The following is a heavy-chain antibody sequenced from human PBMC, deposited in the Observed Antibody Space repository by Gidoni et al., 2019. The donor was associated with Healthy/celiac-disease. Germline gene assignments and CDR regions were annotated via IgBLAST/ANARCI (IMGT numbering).Heavy chain of an antibody. CDR2: IIPIFGTA. D-gene: IGHD3-3*01. J-gene: IGHJ6*02. Sequence: QVQLVQSGAEVKKPGSSVKVSCKASGGTFSSYAISWVRQAPGQGLEWMGGIIPIFGTANYAQKFQGRVTITADESTSTAYMELSSLRSEDTAVYYCARNGGASQEWSYPYYYYGMDVWGQGTTVTVSS. CDR1: GGTFSSYA. CDR3: ARNGGASQEWSYPYYYYGMDV. V-gene: IGHV1-69*01.